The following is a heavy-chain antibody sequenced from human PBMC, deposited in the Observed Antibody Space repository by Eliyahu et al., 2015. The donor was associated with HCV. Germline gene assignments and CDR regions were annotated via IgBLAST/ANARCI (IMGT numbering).Heavy chain of an antibody. CDR3: AAPPGYCSGGSCYDWFDP. D-gene: IGHD2-15*01. J-gene: IGHJ5*02. CDR2: INRGGST. V-gene: IGHV4-34*01. Sequence: QVQLQQWGAGXLKPSETLSLTCXVYGGSFSGYYWSWIRQPPGKGLEXIGEINRGGSTNYNPSLKSRVTISVDTSKNQFSLKLNFVTAADTAVYYCAAPPGYCSGGSCYDWFDPWGQGTLVTVSS. CDR1: GGSFSGYY.